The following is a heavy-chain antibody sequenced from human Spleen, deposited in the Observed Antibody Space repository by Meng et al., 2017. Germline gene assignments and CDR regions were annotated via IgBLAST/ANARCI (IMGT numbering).Heavy chain of an antibody. V-gene: IGHV4-4*02. D-gene: IGHD3-10*02. J-gene: IGHJ4*02. CDR1: GDSISSNTW. CDR2: IYHGGST. CDR3: TRNSYDSRHYVLGF. Sequence: QVQLQESGPGLLKPSGTLYLPCAVSGDSISSNTWWSWARQPPGKGLEWIGEIYHGGSTNYIPSLKSRVTISIDKSKNQFSLDLSSVTAADTAVYYCTRNSYDSRHYVLGFWGQGTLVTVYS.